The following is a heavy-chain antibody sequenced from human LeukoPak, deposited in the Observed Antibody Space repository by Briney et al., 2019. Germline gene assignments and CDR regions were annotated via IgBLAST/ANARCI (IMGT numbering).Heavy chain of an antibody. CDR3: ARGDCSGGSCLNQFDY. CDR1: GYTFTSYY. Sequence: ASVKVSCKASGYTFTSYYMHWVRQAPGQGLEWMGWINPNSGGTNYAQKFQGRVTMTRDTSISTAYMELSRLRSDDTAVYYCARGDCSGGSCLNQFDYWGQGTLVTASS. J-gene: IGHJ4*02. CDR2: INPNSGGT. V-gene: IGHV1-2*02. D-gene: IGHD2-15*01.